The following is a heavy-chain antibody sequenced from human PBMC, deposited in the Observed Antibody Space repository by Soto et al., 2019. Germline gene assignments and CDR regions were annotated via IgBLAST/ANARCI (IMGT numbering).Heavy chain of an antibody. CDR3: ARYYSYAIDY. CDR2: IHYSGTT. CDR1: GTSISSDY. J-gene: IGHJ4*02. V-gene: IGHV4-59*01. Sequence: SQTLSLTCTVSGTSISSDYSSWIRQPPGKGLEWIANIHYSGTTNYNPSLASRVTLPVETTKSQFSLKMPSVTAAARAMYFCARYYSYAIDYWGRGPMVTVSS. D-gene: IGHD2-8*01.